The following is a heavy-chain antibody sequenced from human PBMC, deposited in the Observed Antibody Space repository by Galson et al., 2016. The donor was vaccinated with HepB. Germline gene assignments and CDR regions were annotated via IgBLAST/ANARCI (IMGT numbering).Heavy chain of an antibody. CDR1: GFTFSPYA. CDR3: AKGTTLQVHFGYFDH. V-gene: IGHV3-23*01. Sequence: SLRLSCAASGFTFSPYAMSWVRQAPGQGLEWVSIISSGAYKTYYADSVKGRFTISRDNSRNTLYLQMNSLRVEDTAVYYCAKGTTLQVHFGYFDHWGQGTLVTVSS. J-gene: IGHJ4*02. CDR2: ISSGAYKT. D-gene: IGHD1/OR15-1a*01.